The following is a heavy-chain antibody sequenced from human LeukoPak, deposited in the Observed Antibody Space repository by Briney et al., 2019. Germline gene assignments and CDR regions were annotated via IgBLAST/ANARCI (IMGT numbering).Heavy chain of an antibody. Sequence: GGSLRLSCAASGFTFSSYAMSWVRQAPGKGLEWVSAISGSGGSTYYADSVKGRFTISRDNSKNTLYLQMNSLRAKDTAVYYCAKDRVVITWTTPDYWGQGTLVTVSS. V-gene: IGHV3-23*01. CDR3: AKDRVVITWTTPDY. CDR2: ISGSGGST. CDR1: GFTFSSYA. J-gene: IGHJ4*02. D-gene: IGHD3-22*01.